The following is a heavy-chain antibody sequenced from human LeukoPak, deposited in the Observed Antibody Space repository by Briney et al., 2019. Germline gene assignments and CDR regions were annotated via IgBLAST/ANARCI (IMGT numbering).Heavy chain of an antibody. CDR3: AKDGIEWELLGYYYYYYMDV. V-gene: IGHV3-30*18. CDR2: ISYDGSNK. J-gene: IGHJ6*03. Sequence: GGSLRLSCAASGFTFSSYGMHWVRQAPGKGLEWVAVISYDGSNKYYADSVKGRFTISRDNSKNTLYLQMNSLRAEDTAVYYCAKDGIEWELLGYYYYYYMDVWGKGTTVTVSS. D-gene: IGHD1-26*01. CDR1: GFTFSSYG.